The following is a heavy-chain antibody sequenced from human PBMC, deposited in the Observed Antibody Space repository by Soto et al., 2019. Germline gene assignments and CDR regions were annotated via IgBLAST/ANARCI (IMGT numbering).Heavy chain of an antibody. CDR1: GFTFSSYG. CDR3: ARAAEDYHHYTYFDWLLAPGRNNWFDP. Sequence: PGGSLRLSCAASGFTFSSYGMHWVRQAPGKGLEWVAVIWYDGSNKYYADSVKGRFTISRDNSKNTLYLQMNSLRAEDTAVYYCARAAEDYHHYTYFDWLLAPGRNNWFDPWSQGTLVTVSS. D-gene: IGHD3-9*01. J-gene: IGHJ5*02. CDR2: IWYDGSNK. V-gene: IGHV3-33*01.